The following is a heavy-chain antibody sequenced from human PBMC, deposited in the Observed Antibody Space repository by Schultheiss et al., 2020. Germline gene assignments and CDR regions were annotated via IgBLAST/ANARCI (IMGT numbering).Heavy chain of an antibody. CDR2: ISSSGSTI. D-gene: IGHD2-21*01. V-gene: IGHV3-11*01. CDR3: ARDPYSLDYYYYGMDV. CDR1: GFTFSDYY. Sequence: GESLKISCAASGFTFSDYYMSWIRQAPGKGLEWVSYISSSGSTIYYADSVKGRFTISRDNAKNSLYLQMNSLTAEDTAVYYCARDPYSLDYYYYGMDVWGQGTTVTVSS. J-gene: IGHJ6*02.